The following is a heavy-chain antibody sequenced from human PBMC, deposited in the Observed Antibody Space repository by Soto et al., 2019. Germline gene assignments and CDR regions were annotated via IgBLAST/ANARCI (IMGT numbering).Heavy chain of an antibody. V-gene: IGHV3-33*01. CDR2: IWYDGSNK. CDR3: ARELTVTSLRALDY. Sequence: GGSLRLSCAASGFTFSSYGMHWVRQAPGKGLEWVAVIWYDGSNKYYADSVKGRFTISRDNSKNTLYLQMNSLRAEDTAVYYCARELTVTSLRALDYWGQGTLVTVSS. D-gene: IGHD4-17*01. CDR1: GFTFSSYG. J-gene: IGHJ4*02.